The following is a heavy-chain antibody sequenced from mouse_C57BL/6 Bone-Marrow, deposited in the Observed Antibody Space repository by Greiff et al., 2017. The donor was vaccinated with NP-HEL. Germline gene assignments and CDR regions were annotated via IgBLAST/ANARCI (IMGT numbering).Heavy chain of an antibody. CDR1: GFTFSSYG. J-gene: IGHJ3*01. CDR2: ISSGGSYT. Sequence: EVKLVESGGDLVKPGGSLKLSCAASGFTFSSYGMSWVRQTPDQRLEWVATISSGGSYTYYPDSVKGRFTISRDNAKNTLYLQMSSLKSEDTAMYYCARRLYLAWFAYWGKGTLVTVSA. V-gene: IGHV5-6*02. D-gene: IGHD1-1*01. CDR3: ARRLYLAWFAY.